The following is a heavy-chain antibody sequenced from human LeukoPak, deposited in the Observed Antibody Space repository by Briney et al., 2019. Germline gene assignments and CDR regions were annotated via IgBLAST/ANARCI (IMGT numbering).Heavy chain of an antibody. V-gene: IGHV4-34*01. J-gene: IGHJ4*02. Sequence: SETLSLTCAFYGGSFSGYYWSWIRQPPGKGLEWIGEINHSGSTNYNPSLKSRGTISVDTSKNQFSLKLSSVTAADTAVYYCARAYSSSWIDYWGQGTLVTVSS. CDR1: GGSFSGYY. CDR3: ARAYSSSWIDY. D-gene: IGHD6-13*01. CDR2: INHSGST.